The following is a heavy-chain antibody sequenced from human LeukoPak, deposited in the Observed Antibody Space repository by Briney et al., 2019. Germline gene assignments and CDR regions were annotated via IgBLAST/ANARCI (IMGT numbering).Heavy chain of an antibody. CDR2: IYYRGST. CDR3: ARGQGNIAGTTRGYYFDY. CDR1: GGSISSGGYY. V-gene: IGHV4-31*03. J-gene: IGHJ4*02. Sequence: SETLSLTCTVSGGSISSGGYYWSWIRQHPGKGLEWIGYIYYRGSTYYNPSLKSRVTISVDTSKNQFSLKLSSVTAADTAVYYCARGQGNIAGTTRGYYFDYWGQGTLVTVSS. D-gene: IGHD1-14*01.